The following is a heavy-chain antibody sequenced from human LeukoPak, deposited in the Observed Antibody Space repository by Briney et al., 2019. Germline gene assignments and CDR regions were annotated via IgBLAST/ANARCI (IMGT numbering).Heavy chain of an antibody. CDR3: ARDTLGEGEDANYAVYYFDY. CDR1: GFRFNTYW. D-gene: IGHD4/OR15-4a*01. J-gene: IGHJ4*02. Sequence: GGSLRLSCAASGFRFNTYWMSWVRQAPGKGLEWVANIKQDGNEKYYADSVKGRFTISRDNGKNSLDLQMNSLRADDTAVYYCARDTLGEGEDANYAVYYFDYWGQGAVVTVSS. V-gene: IGHV3-7*01. CDR2: IKQDGNEK.